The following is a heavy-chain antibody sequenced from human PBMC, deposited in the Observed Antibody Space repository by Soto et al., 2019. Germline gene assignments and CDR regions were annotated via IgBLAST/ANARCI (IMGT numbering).Heavy chain of an antibody. J-gene: IGHJ4*02. V-gene: IGHV1-58*01. Sequence: QMQLVQSGPEVKKPGTSVKVSCKASGFTFTSSAVQWVRQARGQRLEWIGWIVVGSGNTNYAQKFQERVTITRDMSTSTAYMELSSLRSEDTAVYYCAAAPPRYRSPGYWGQGTLVTVSS. CDR3: AAAPPRYRSPGY. D-gene: IGHD1-1*01. CDR1: GFTFTSSA. CDR2: IVVGSGNT.